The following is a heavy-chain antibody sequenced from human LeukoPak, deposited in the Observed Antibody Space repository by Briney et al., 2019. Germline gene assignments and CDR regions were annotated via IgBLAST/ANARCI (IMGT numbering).Heavy chain of an antibody. V-gene: IGHV3-30*03. D-gene: IGHD5-12*01. CDR2: ISYDGSNK. CDR1: GFTFSSYG. Sequence: GALRLSCAASGFTFSSYGMHWVRQAPGKGLEWVAVISYDGSNKYYADSVKGRFTISRDNSKNTLYLQMNSLRAEDTAVYYCARESGYAVGDFWGRGTLVTVSS. CDR3: ARESGYAVGDF. J-gene: IGHJ4*02.